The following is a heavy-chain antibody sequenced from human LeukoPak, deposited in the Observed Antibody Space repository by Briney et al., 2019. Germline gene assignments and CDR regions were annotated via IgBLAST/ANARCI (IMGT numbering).Heavy chain of an antibody. V-gene: IGHV4-59*01. J-gene: IGHJ4*02. Sequence: SETLSLTCTVSDGSITNYDWSWVRQPPGKGLEFIGHVHYSGTANYNPSLRSRVTISIDTSKKHFFLKLKSVTAADTAVYFCARGYGDFRVEGRYFHSWGQGTLVTVPS. CDR1: DGSITNYD. D-gene: IGHD4-17*01. CDR3: ARGYGDFRVEGRYFHS. CDR2: VHYSGTA.